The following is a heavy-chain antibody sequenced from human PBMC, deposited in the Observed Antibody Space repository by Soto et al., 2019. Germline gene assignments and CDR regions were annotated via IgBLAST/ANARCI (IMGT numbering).Heavy chain of an antibody. CDR1: GGTFSSYA. CDR2: IIPIFGTA. D-gene: IGHD3-3*01. J-gene: IGHJ6*02. CDR3: ARALRFLEWLSYGMDV. Sequence: QVQLVQSGAEVKKPGSSVKVSCKASGGTFSSYAISWVRQAPGQGLEWMGGIIPIFGTANYAQKFQGRVTITADKSTSTAYMELSSLRSEDTAVYYCARALRFLEWLSYGMDVWGQGSTVTVSS. V-gene: IGHV1-69*06.